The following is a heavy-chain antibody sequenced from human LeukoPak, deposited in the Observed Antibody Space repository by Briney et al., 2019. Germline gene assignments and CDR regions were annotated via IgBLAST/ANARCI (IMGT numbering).Heavy chain of an antibody. Sequence: PSETLSLTCTVSGGSISSYYWSWIRQPAGKGLEWIGRIYTSGSTNYNPSLKSRVTMSVDTSKNQFSLKLSSVTAADTAVYYCAREYMVVRALYYYGMDVWGRGTTVTVSS. CDR3: AREYMVVRALYYYGMDV. V-gene: IGHV4-4*07. D-gene: IGHD2-21*01. J-gene: IGHJ6*02. CDR1: GGSISSYY. CDR2: IYTSGST.